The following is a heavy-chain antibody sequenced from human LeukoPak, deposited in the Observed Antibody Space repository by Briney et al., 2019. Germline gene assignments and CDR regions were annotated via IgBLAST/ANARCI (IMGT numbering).Heavy chain of an antibody. J-gene: IGHJ6*02. CDR2: INPRDDST. D-gene: IGHD5-24*01. V-gene: IGHV1-46*01. Sequence: ASVKVSCKASGYTFTSWYMHWVRQAPGQGLEWMGIINPRDDSTSYAQKFQGWVTMTRDTSISTAYMELSRLRSDDTAVYYCASQLDTDGMDVWGQGTTVTVSS. CDR3: ASQLDTDGMDV. CDR1: GYTFTSWY.